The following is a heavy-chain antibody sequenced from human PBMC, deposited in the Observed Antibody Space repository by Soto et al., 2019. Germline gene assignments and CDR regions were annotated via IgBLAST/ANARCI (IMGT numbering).Heavy chain of an antibody. CDR1: GFTFSSYW. CDR2: MNEDGGTT. J-gene: IGHJ6*02. V-gene: IGHV3-74*01. Sequence: GGSLRLSCAASGFTFSSYWMHWVRQAPGKGLVWVSRMNEDGGTTDYADSVKGRFTISRDNAKNTLYLQMNSLRVEDTAVYYCSSDLSGRADVWGQGTTVTVSS. CDR3: SSDLSGRADV. D-gene: IGHD3-10*01.